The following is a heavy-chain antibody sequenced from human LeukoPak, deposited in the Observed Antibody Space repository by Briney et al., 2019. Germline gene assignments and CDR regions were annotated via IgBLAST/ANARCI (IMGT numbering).Heavy chain of an antibody. CDR3: TRSSGWRSPLAY. CDR2: IYYSGST. V-gene: IGHV4-59*08. CDR1: GGSISSYY. J-gene: IGHJ4*02. D-gene: IGHD6-19*01. Sequence: SETLSLTCTVSGGSISSYYWGWIRQPPGNGLEWIGYIYYSGSTNYNPSLKSRVTVSVDTSKNQFSLKLSSVTAADTAVYYCTRSSGWRSPLAYWGPGTLVTVSS.